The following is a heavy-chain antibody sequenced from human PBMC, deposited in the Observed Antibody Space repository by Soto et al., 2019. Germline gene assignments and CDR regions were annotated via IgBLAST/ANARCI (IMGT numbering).Heavy chain of an antibody. CDR2: IISGGTRV. J-gene: IGHJ6*02. CDR3: ARERTSKGGMDI. Sequence: EVQLVESGGGLVQPGGSLRLSCAASGFTFSSDWMKWVRQSPGKGLEWVSRIISGGTRVSYADSVKGRFIITRDNAKNTLYLEMHSLTADDTAVYYCARERTSKGGMDIWGQGTTVTVSS. CDR1: GFTFSSDW. V-gene: IGHV3-74*01.